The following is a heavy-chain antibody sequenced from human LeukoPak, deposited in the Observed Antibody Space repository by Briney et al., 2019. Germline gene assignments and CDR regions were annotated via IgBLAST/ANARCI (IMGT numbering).Heavy chain of an antibody. CDR2: IYVNGIT. CDR1: GGSMFNYY. D-gene: IGHD3-22*01. J-gene: IGHJ2*01. V-gene: IGHV4-4*08. Sequence: SETLSLTCTVSGGSMFNYYWNWIRQPPGKGLAWIGYIYVNGITNYSPSLSSRGTISIATSKNQFSLRLTSVTAADTAMYYCARRAYYDSSGYHPTSGYFDLWGRGTLVSVSS. CDR3: ARRAYYDSSGYHPTSGYFDL.